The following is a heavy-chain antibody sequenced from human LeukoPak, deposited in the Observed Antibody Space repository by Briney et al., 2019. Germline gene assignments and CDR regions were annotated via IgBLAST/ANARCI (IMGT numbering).Heavy chain of an antibody. Sequence: SETLSLTCAVYGGSFSGYYWSWIRQPPGKGLEWMGEIDHSGSTNYNPSLKSRVTISVDTSKNQFSLKLSSVTAADTAVYYCARGPRLAESLFVDYYYYYMDVWGKGTTVTVSS. CDR1: GGSFSGYY. CDR2: IDHSGST. D-gene: IGHD3-3*01. V-gene: IGHV4-34*01. CDR3: ARGPRLAESLFVDYYYYYMDV. J-gene: IGHJ6*03.